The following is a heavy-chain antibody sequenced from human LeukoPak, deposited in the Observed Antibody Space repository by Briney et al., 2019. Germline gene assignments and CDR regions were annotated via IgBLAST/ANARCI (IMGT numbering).Heavy chain of an antibody. V-gene: IGHV3-30*03. CDR2: ISYDGSNK. Sequence: GRSLRLSCAASGFTFSNFGMHWVRQAPGKGLEWVAVISYDGSNKYYADSVKGRFTISRDNSKNTLYLQMNSLRAEDTAVYYCARDADYGDPRDAFDIWGQGTMVTVSS. J-gene: IGHJ3*02. D-gene: IGHD4-17*01. CDR3: ARDADYGDPRDAFDI. CDR1: GFTFSNFG.